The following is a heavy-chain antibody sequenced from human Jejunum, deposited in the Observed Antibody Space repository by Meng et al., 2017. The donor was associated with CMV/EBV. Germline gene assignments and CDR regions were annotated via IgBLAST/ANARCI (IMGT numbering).Heavy chain of an antibody. CDR1: GYTFTNYG. J-gene: IGHJ5*02. D-gene: IGHD1-14*01. CDR3: ARDLPGGTKGTWLDL. Sequence: QAQLVQAGGEVKKPGASVKVSCKASGYTFTNYGITWVRQAPGQGLEWMGWISAYNGNTNYAQNFQGRFTMTTDTSTSTAYMELRSLRSDDTAVYYCARDLPGGTKGTWLDLWGQGTLVTVSS. V-gene: IGHV1-18*01. CDR2: ISAYNGNT.